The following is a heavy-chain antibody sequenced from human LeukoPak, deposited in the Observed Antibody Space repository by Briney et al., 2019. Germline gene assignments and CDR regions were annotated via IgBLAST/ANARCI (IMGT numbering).Heavy chain of an antibody. V-gene: IGHV3-23*05. D-gene: IGHD6-19*01. Sequence: GGSLRLSCEASGFTFSAYAMTWVRQAPGKGLEWVSSIGSDNKPHYSESVKGRFAISRDTSKSMLFLQMNSLTVDDTAMYFCVRDLGSSGWYDTFDTWGQGTRVTVS. CDR3: VRDLGSSGWYDTFDT. CDR2: IGSDNKP. CDR1: GFTFSAYA. J-gene: IGHJ3*02.